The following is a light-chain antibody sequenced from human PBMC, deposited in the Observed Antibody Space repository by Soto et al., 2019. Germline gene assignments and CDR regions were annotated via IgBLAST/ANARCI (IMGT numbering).Light chain of an antibody. CDR1: SSDVGGYNY. J-gene: IGLJ2*01. V-gene: IGLV2-8*01. CDR2: EVS. CDR3: SSYAGSNNRVV. Sequence: QSVLTQPPSASGSPGQSVTISCTGTSSDVGGYNYVSWYQQRPGKAPKLMIYEVSKRPSGVPDRFSGSKSGNTASLTVSGLQAEDEADYYCSSYAGSNNRVVFGGGTQLTVL.